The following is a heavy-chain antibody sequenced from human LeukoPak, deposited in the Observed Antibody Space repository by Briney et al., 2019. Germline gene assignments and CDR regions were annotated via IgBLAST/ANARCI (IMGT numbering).Heavy chain of an antibody. CDR1: GGSISSSSYY. Sequence: PSETLSLTCTVSGGSISSSSYYWGWIRQPPGTGLEWIGSIYYSGSTYYNPSLKSRVTISVDTSKNQFSLKLSSVTAADTAVYYCARASAVAGTWYYYYYMDVWGKGTTVTVSS. CDR3: ARASAVAGTWYYYYYMDV. D-gene: IGHD6-19*01. V-gene: IGHV4-39*01. CDR2: IYYSGST. J-gene: IGHJ6*03.